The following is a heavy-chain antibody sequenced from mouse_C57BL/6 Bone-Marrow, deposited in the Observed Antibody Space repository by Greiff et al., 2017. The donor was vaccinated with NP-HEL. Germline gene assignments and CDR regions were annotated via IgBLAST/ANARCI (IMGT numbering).Heavy chain of an antibody. CDR3: TRGGLLWLRRTLYFDY. CDR1: GYTFTDYE. CDR2: IDPETGGT. J-gene: IGHJ2*01. D-gene: IGHD2-2*01. Sequence: SGAELVRPGASVTLSCKASGYTFTDYEMHWVKQTPVHGLEWIGAIDPETGGTAYNQKFKGKAILTADKSSSTAYMELRSLTSEDSAVYYCTRGGLLWLRRTLYFDYWGQGTTLTVSS. V-gene: IGHV1-15*01.